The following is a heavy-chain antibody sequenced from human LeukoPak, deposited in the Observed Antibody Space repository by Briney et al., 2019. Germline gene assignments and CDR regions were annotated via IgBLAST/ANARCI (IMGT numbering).Heavy chain of an antibody. Sequence: SETLSLTCTVSGGSISSGDYYWSWIRRPPWKGLEWIGYIYYSGSTYYNPSLKSRVTISVDTSKNQFSLKLSSVTAADTAVYYCARDRSSGWYRNWGQGTLVTVSS. J-gene: IGHJ4*02. CDR1: GGSISSGDYY. CDR3: ARDRSSGWYRN. CDR2: IYYSGST. D-gene: IGHD6-19*01. V-gene: IGHV4-30-4*08.